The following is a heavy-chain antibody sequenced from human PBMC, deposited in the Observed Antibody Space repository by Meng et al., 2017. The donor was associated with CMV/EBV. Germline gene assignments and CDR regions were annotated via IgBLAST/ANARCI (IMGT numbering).Heavy chain of an antibody. V-gene: IGHV3-21*01. CDR3: ASLRGEVEPAEIDY. CDR1: GFTVSSYR. CDR2: ISRSRSYI. D-gene: IGHD2-2*01. J-gene: IGHJ4*02. Sequence: SGFTVSSYRMNWVRQAPGKGLGWGVSISRSRSYICWADAGKGRFMSWRENDKNSRYRQMNSLRDEDTAVYYCASLRGEVEPAEIDYWGQGTLVTVSS.